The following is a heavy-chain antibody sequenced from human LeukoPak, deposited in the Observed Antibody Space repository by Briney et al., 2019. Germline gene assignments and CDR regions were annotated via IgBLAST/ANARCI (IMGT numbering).Heavy chain of an antibody. CDR2: VSVSGSNT. V-gene: IGHV3-23*01. Sequence: LPGGSLRLSCAASGFTFSSYAMSWVRQAPGKGLEWVSAVSVSGSNTYYADSVMGRFTISRDNSKNTLYLQMNSLRAEDTAVYYCVTPDLEIEYWGQGTLVTVSS. CDR3: VTPDLEIEY. J-gene: IGHJ4*02. CDR1: GFTFSSYA. D-gene: IGHD5-24*01.